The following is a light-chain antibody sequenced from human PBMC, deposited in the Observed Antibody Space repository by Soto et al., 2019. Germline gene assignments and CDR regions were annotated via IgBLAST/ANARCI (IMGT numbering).Light chain of an antibody. CDR3: QQANGFPHT. V-gene: IGKV1-12*01. Sequence: DVQMTQSPSSVSASVGDRVTITCRASQDIRSWLTWYQQKPGQAPKLLIYAASTLQNGVPSRFSGTGSGTDFTLDISGLQPEDGATYYCQQANGFPHTFGKGTRLYIK. J-gene: IGKJ2*01. CDR1: QDIRSW. CDR2: AAS.